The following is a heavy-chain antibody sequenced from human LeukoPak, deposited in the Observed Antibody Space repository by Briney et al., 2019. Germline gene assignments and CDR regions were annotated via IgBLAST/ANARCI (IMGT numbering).Heavy chain of an antibody. CDR1: GFTFSSYS. Sequence: GGSLRLSCAPSGFTFSSYSMNWVRHAPGKGLEWVSSISSSSSYIYYADSVKGRFTISRDNAKNSLYLQMNSLRAEDTAVYYCARDARLAVAEYPYWGQGTLVTVSS. V-gene: IGHV3-21*01. CDR3: ARDARLAVAEYPY. D-gene: IGHD6-19*01. J-gene: IGHJ4*02. CDR2: ISSSSSYI.